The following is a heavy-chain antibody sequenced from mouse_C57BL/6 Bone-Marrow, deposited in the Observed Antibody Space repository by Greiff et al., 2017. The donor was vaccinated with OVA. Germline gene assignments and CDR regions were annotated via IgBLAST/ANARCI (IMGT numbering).Heavy chain of an antibody. V-gene: IGHV1-81*01. J-gene: IGHJ2*01. CDR2: IYPRSGNT. Sequence: QVQLQQSGAELARPGASVKLSCKASGYTFTSYGISWVKQRPGQGLEWIGEIYPRSGNTYYNEKFKGKATLTADKSSSTAYMELRSLTSEDSAVYFCARYYYGSPYFDYWGQGTTLTVSS. D-gene: IGHD1-1*01. CDR1: GYTFTSYG. CDR3: ARYYYGSPYFDY.